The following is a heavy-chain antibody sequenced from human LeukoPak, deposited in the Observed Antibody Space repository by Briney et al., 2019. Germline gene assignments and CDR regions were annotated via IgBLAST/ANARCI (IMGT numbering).Heavy chain of an antibody. V-gene: IGHV3-74*01. Sequence: PTGGSLRLSCAASGFTFSGSWMHWVRQAPGKGLVWVSRIKGDGIETNYADSVKGRFTVSRDNSKNALYLQMNSLRAEDTAVYYCARDAGISVVPAAPWGQGALVTVSS. J-gene: IGHJ5*02. CDR1: GFTFSGSW. CDR2: IKGDGIET. CDR3: ARDAGISVVPAAP. D-gene: IGHD2-2*01.